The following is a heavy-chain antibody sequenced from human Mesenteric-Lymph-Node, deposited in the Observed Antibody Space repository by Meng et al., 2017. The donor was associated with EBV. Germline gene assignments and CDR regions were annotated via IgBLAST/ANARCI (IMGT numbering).Heavy chain of an antibody. D-gene: IGHD2-15*01. V-gene: IGHV4-34*01. CDR3: ARRYCGGGSCYRGNWLDP. CDR1: DGSFSGYW. J-gene: IGHJ5*02. CDR2: LNHSGGA. Sequence: GQLQPGGAGLLKPSENLSLTCAVYDGSFSGYWWTWIRQPPGKGLEWIGELNHSGGANYNPSLESRVTTSVDTSKNQFSLRLSSVTATDTAVYYCARRYCGGGSCYRGNWLDPWGQGTLVTVSS.